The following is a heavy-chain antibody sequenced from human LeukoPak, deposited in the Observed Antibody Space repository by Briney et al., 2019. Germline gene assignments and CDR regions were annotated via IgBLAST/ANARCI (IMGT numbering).Heavy chain of an antibody. J-gene: IGHJ4*02. CDR2: INLNSGGT. CDR3: ARALKAREEFDY. V-gene: IGHV1-2*02. Sequence: GASVKVSCKASGYTFTAYYMHWVRQAPGQGLEWMGWINLNSGGTNSAQKFQGRVTMTRDTSISAAYMELSRLGSDDTAVYYCARALKAREEFDYWGQGTLVTVSS. D-gene: IGHD6-6*01. CDR1: GYTFTAYY.